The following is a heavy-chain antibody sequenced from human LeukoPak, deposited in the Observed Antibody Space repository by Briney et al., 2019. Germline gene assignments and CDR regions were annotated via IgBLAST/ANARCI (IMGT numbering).Heavy chain of an antibody. CDR2: IYSGGDT. Sequence: GGSLRLSCAASGFTVSSNYMSWVRQAPGKGLEWVSVIYSGGDTYYADSVKGRFTISRDNSKNTLYLQMNSLRAEDTAVYYCAKDRPIAAAGLFDYWGQGTLVTVSS. CDR3: AKDRPIAAAGLFDY. V-gene: IGHV3-53*01. J-gene: IGHJ4*02. D-gene: IGHD6-13*01. CDR1: GFTVSSNY.